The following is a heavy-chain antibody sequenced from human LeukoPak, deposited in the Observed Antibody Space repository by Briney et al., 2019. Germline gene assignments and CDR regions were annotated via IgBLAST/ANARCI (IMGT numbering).Heavy chain of an antibody. V-gene: IGHV4-59*01. Sequence: ETLSLTCTVSGGSISSYYWSWIRQPPGKGLEWIGYIYYSGSTNYNPSLKSRVTISVDTSKNQFSPKLSSVTAADTAVYYCARDDTYCSSTSCYWVTDYWGQGTLVTVSS. D-gene: IGHD2-2*01. J-gene: IGHJ4*02. CDR3: ARDDTYCSSTSCYWVTDY. CDR1: GGSISSYY. CDR2: IYYSGST.